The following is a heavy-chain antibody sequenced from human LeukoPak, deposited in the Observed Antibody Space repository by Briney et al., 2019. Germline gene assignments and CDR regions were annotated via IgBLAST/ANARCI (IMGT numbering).Heavy chain of an antibody. Sequence: SGGSLRLSCAASGFTFSSYSMNWVRQAPGKGLEWVSSISSSSSYIYYADSAKGRFTISRDNANNSLYLQMNSLRAEDTAVYYCARDRWEQSTNWFDPWGQGTLVTVSS. CDR1: GFTFSSYS. CDR2: ISSSSSYI. J-gene: IGHJ5*02. D-gene: IGHD1-26*01. V-gene: IGHV3-21*01. CDR3: ARDRWEQSTNWFDP.